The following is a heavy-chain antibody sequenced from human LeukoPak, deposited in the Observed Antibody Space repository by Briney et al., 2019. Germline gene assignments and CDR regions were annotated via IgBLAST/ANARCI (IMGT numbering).Heavy chain of an antibody. V-gene: IGHV1-46*01. Sequence: ASVTDSFKASGYTFTSYYMHWVRQAPGQGVEGMGVINPSGGSTSYAQKFQGRVTMTRDTSTSTVYMELSSLRYEDTAVYYCARDYYDSGGNWFDPWGQGTLVTVSS. D-gene: IGHD3-22*01. CDR2: INPSGGST. CDR1: GYTFTSYY. J-gene: IGHJ5*02. CDR3: ARDYYDSGGNWFDP.